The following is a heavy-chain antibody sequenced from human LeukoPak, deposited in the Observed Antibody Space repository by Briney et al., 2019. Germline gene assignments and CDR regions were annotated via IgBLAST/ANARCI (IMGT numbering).Heavy chain of an antibody. CDR3: ARGTYSSGWYHY. CDR1: GFTFSTYV. J-gene: IGHJ4*02. Sequence: GGSLRLSCAASGFTFSTYVMTWVRQAPGKGLEWVSYISSSGTTIYYADSVKGRFTISRDNANNSLYLQMNTLRAEDTAVYYCARGTYSSGWYHYWGQGTLVTVSS. D-gene: IGHD6-19*01. V-gene: IGHV3-48*03. CDR2: ISSSGTTI.